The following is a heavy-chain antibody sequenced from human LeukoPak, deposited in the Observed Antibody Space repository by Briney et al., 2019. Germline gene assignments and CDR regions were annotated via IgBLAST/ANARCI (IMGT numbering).Heavy chain of an antibody. J-gene: IGHJ4*02. CDR3: ARRDLVRGVSSYDY. CDR2: ISAYNGNT. V-gene: IGHV1-18*01. CDR1: GYTFTIYG. D-gene: IGHD3-10*01. Sequence: ASVKVSCTASGYTFTIYGISWVRQAPGQGLEWMGWISAYNGNTNYAQKLQGRVTMTTDTSTSTAYMELRSLRSDDTAVYYCARRDLVRGVSSYDYWGQGTLVTVSS.